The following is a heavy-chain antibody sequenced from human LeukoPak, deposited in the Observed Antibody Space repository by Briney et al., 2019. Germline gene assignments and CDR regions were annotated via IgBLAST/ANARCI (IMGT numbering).Heavy chain of an antibody. CDR2: IKSKTDGGTT. V-gene: IGHV3-15*01. CDR1: GFTFSDYY. Sequence: PGGSLRLSCAASGFTFSDYYMSWVRQAPGKGLEWVGRIKSKTDGGTTDYAAPVKGRFTISRDDSKNTLYLQMNSLKTEDTAVYYCTTHVDGGAFDYWGQGTLVTVSS. D-gene: IGHD3-10*01. CDR3: TTHVDGGAFDY. J-gene: IGHJ4*02.